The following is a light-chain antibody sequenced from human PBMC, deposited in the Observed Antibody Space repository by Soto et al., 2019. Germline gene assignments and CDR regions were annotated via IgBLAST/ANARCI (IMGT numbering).Light chain of an antibody. J-gene: IGKJ4*01. CDR1: QSVGSY. CDR2: RAS. Sequence: DIQMTQSPSALSASVGDRVTITCRASQSVGSYLGWHQQKPGKAPKVLIYRASSLESGVPSRFSGSGSGTEFTLTISSLQPDDFATYYCQQYVSYPLTFGGGTKVEIK. CDR3: QQYVSYPLT. V-gene: IGKV1-5*03.